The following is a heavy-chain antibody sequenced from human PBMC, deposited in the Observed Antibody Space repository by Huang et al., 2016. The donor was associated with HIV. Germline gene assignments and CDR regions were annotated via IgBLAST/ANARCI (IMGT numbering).Heavy chain of an antibody. D-gene: IGHD2-21*02. Sequence: QVQLVQSGAEVRKSGASVRVSCKVSGESLSELSMPWVRQAPGRGLEWMGGVDPENYETIYAQKFQGRVTMTEDTSTDTAHMELSSLRSEDTAVYYCVVVVVTVPYWGQGTLVTVSS. CDR1: GESLSELS. J-gene: IGHJ4*02. CDR2: VDPENYET. V-gene: IGHV1-24*01. CDR3: VVVVVTVPY.